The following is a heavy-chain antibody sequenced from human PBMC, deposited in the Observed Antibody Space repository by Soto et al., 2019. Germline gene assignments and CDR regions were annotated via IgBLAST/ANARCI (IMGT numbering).Heavy chain of an antibody. CDR1: DGSISSGGYS. CDR3: ARVGVVAATGIDY. Sequence: QLQLQESGSGLVKPSQTLSLTCAVSDGSISSGGYSWRWIRQPPGKGLEWIGYIYHSGSTYYNPSLQSRVTISVDRSKNQVSLKLSSVTAADTAVYYCARVGVVAATGIDYWGQGTLVTVSS. CDR2: IYHSGST. J-gene: IGHJ4*02. V-gene: IGHV4-30-2*01. D-gene: IGHD2-15*01.